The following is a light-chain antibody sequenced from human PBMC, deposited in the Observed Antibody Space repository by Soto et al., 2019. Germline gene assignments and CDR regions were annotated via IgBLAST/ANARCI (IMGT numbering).Light chain of an antibody. CDR3: QQYGSSPLT. V-gene: IGKV3-20*01. Sequence: EIVLTQSPATLSLSPGERATLSCRASQSVSSYLAWYQQKPGQVPTVLIYRASTRATGIPDRFSGSGSGTDFTLTISRVEPEDFAVYYCQQYGSSPLTFGGGTKVDIK. J-gene: IGKJ4*01. CDR1: QSVSSY. CDR2: RAS.